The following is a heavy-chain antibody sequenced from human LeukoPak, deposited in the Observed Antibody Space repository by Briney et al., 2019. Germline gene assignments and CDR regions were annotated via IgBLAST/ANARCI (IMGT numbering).Heavy chain of an antibody. CDR3: ARDRMVRGVID. CDR1: GFTFSDYY. J-gene: IGHJ4*02. Sequence: GGSLRFSCAASGFTFSDYYMSWIRQAPGKGLEWVSYISSSSSYTNYADSVKGRFTISRDNAKNSLYLQMNSLRAEDTAVYYCARDRMVRGVIDWGQGTLVTVSS. D-gene: IGHD3-10*01. V-gene: IGHV3-11*05. CDR2: ISSSSSYT.